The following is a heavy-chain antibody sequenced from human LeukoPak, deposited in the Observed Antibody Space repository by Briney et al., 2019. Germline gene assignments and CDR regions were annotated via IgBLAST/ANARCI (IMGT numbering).Heavy chain of an antibody. Sequence: PGRSLRLSCAASGFTFSSYGMHWVRQAPGKGLEWVAVIWYDGSNKYYADSVKGRFTISRDNSKNKLYLQMNSLRAEDTAVYYCAKDRGSSGWYDYWGQGTLVTVSS. D-gene: IGHD6-19*01. J-gene: IGHJ4*02. CDR3: AKDRGSSGWYDY. V-gene: IGHV3-33*06. CDR1: GFTFSSYG. CDR2: IWYDGSNK.